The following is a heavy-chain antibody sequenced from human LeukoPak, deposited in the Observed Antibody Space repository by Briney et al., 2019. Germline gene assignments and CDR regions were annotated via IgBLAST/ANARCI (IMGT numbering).Heavy chain of an antibody. V-gene: IGHV1-2*02. Sequence: ASVKVSCKASGYTFTGYYMHWVRQAPGQGVEWMGWINPNSGGTNYAQKFQGRVTMTRDTSISTAYMELSRLRSDDTAVYYCARGLITMVRGWFDPWGQGTLVTVSS. D-gene: IGHD3-10*01. J-gene: IGHJ5*02. CDR2: INPNSGGT. CDR3: ARGLITMVRGWFDP. CDR1: GYTFTGYY.